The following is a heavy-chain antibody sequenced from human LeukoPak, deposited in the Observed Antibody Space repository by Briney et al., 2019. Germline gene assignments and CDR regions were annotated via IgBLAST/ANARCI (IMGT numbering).Heavy chain of an antibody. CDR3: ARFRARAGRYDYYGMDV. CDR2: MNPNSGNT. D-gene: IGHD6-19*01. Sequence: GASVKVFCKASGYPFTSYDVNWVRQATGQGLEEMGWMNPNSGNTGYAQKFQGRVTMTRSTSISTAYMELSSRRSEDTAVYYCARFRARAGRYDYYGMDVWGQGTTVTVSS. J-gene: IGHJ6*02. CDR1: GYPFTSYD. V-gene: IGHV1-8*01.